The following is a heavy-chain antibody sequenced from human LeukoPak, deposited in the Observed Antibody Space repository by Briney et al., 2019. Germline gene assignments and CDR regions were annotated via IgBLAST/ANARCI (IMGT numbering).Heavy chain of an antibody. D-gene: IGHD6-19*01. CDR2: ISYDGSNK. CDR1: GFTFNSYG. J-gene: IGHJ4*02. CDR3: AKGSSSGWYVFYFDY. V-gene: IGHV3-30*18. Sequence: PGRSLRLSCAASGFTFNSYGMHWVRQAPGKGLEWVAVISYDGSNKYYADSVKGRFTISRDNSKNTLYLQMNSLRAEDTAVYYCAKGSSSGWYVFYFDYWGQGTLVTVSS.